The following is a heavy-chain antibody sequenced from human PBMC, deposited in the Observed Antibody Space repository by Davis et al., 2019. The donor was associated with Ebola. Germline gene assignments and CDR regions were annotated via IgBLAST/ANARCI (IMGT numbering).Heavy chain of an antibody. CDR3: ARDLPGGDWYFDL. D-gene: IGHD1-14*01. J-gene: IGHJ2*01. V-gene: IGHV3-30*04. Sequence: GGSLRLSCAASGFTFRTYAMHWVRQAPGKGLEWVAVISYDGSNKYYADSVKGRFTISRDNSKNTLYLQMSSLRAEDTAVYYCARDLPGGDWYFDLWGRGTLVTVSS. CDR2: ISYDGSNK. CDR1: GFTFRTYA.